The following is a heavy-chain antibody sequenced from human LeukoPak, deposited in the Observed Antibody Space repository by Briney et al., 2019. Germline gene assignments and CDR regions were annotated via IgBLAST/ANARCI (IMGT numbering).Heavy chain of an antibody. CDR2: IYSGGST. CDR1: GGSMSTYY. Sequence: PSETLSLTCTVSGGSMSTYYWSWIRQPAGKGLEWIGRIYSGGSTNYNPSLKSRVAMSVDTSKNQFSLKLSSVTAADTAVYYCARGDSSSWIYTNDYWGQGTLVTVSS. J-gene: IGHJ4*02. V-gene: IGHV4-4*07. CDR3: ARGDSSSWIYTNDY. D-gene: IGHD6-13*01.